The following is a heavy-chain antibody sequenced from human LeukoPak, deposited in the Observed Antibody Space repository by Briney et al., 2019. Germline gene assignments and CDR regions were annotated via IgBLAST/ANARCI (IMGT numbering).Heavy chain of an antibody. D-gene: IGHD3-22*01. CDR2: IYYSGSA. Sequence: PSQTLSLTCTVSGGSISSGDYYWSWIRQPPGKGLEWIGYIYYSGSAYYNPSLKSRVTISVDTSKNQFSLKLSSVTAADTAVYYCARYDSSRTDRDAFDIWGQGTMVTVSS. V-gene: IGHV4-30-4*08. CDR3: ARYDSSRTDRDAFDI. J-gene: IGHJ3*02. CDR1: GGSISSGDYY.